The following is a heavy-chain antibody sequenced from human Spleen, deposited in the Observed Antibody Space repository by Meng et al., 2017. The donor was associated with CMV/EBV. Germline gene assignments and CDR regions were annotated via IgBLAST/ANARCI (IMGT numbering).Heavy chain of an antibody. CDR3: TTEEGSGWYAFDY. V-gene: IGHV3-15*01. CDR2: IKSKTGGGST. J-gene: IGHJ4*02. D-gene: IGHD6-19*01. Sequence: SGFTFSNAWMSWVRQAPGKGLEWVGRIKSKTGGGSTAYAAPVKGSFTTSRYDSKNTLYLQMNSLKTEDTAVYSCTTEEGSGWYAFDYWGQGTLVTVSS. CDR1: GFTFSNAW.